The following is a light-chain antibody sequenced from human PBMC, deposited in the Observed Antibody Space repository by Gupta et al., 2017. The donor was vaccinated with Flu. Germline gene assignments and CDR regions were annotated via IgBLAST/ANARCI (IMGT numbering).Light chain of an antibody. CDR2: DAT. J-gene: IGKJ1*01. CDR1: QGILTY. CDR3: QQGYAIPST. Sequence: PSSLSASVGDRVTLTCRASQGILTYVNWYQQKPGKAPKLLLSDATRLQVGVPSRFSGSGSGTYFTLTINSLQIEDFATYFCQQGYAIPSTFGQGTKVEIK. V-gene: IGKV1-39*01.